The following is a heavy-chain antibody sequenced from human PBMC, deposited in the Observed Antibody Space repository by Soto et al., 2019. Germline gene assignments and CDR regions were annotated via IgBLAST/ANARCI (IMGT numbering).Heavy chain of an antibody. J-gene: IGHJ4*02. CDR3: AREVFAVTTGYINDY. Sequence: QVQLVESGGGVVQPGRSLRLSCAASGFTFSSYGMHWVRQAPGKGLEWVAVIWYDGSNKYYADSVKGRLTISRDNSKNALYLRITSLRAEATAVYYCAREVFAVTTGYINDYWGQGTLVTVSS. CDR1: GFTFSSYG. CDR2: IWYDGSNK. D-gene: IGHD4-17*01. V-gene: IGHV3-33*01.